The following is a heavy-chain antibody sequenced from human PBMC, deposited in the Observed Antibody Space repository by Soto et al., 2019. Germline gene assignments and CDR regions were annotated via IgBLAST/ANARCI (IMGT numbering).Heavy chain of an antibody. V-gene: IGHV3-23*01. J-gene: IGHJ6*03. D-gene: IGHD2-2*01. CDR3: AKRFCTSTTCLSLDFYYYIGV. Sequence: GGSLRLSCAASGFTFSSYALSWVRQAPGKGLEWVSGISGSGDSTNYADSVKGRFTISRDNSENTVYLQMNSLRAEDTTVYYCAKRFCTSTTCLSLDFYYYIGVWGEGTTVTVSS. CDR2: ISGSGDST. CDR1: GFTFSSYA.